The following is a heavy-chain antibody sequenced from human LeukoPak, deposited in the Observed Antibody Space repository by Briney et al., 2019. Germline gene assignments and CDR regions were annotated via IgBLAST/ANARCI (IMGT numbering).Heavy chain of an antibody. Sequence: ASVKVSCKASGYTFTSYDINWVRQATGQGLEWMGWMNPNSGGTNYAQKFQGRVTMTRDTSISTAYMELSRLRSDDTAVYYCARGSVIAIHFQHWGQGTLVTVSS. CDR1: GYTFTSYD. J-gene: IGHJ1*01. CDR3: ARGSVIAIHFQH. V-gene: IGHV1-2*02. D-gene: IGHD2-21*01. CDR2: MNPNSGGT.